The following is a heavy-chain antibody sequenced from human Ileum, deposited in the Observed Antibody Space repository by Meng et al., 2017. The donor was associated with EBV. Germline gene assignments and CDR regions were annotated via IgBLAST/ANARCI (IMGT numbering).Heavy chain of an antibody. CDR3: AKADKVRFDY. Sequence: HLPAAGPRRCMLCRSLSLSFSVSGCPLSSPNWWCLVRQPPWKGLGGIGELVHSGSTNYNPSLKSRVSISVDNSKNQFSLKLSSVTAADTAVYYCAKADKVRFDYWGQGTLVTVSS. V-gene: IGHV4-4*02. CDR2: LVHSGST. J-gene: IGHJ4*02. CDR1: GCPLSSPNW.